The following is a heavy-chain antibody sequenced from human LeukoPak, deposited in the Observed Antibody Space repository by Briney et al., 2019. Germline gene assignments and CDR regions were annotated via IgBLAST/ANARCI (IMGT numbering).Heavy chain of an antibody. CDR3: ARDARGAAAADDPFDI. CDR1: GGTFSSYA. J-gene: IGHJ3*02. D-gene: IGHD6-13*01. CDR2: IIPIFATA. V-gene: IGHV1-69*13. Sequence: SVKVSCKASGGTFSSYAISWVRQAPGQGLEWMGGIIPIFATANYAQKFQGRVTITADESTSTAYMELSSLRSEDTAVYYCARDARGAAAADDPFDIWGQGTMVTVSS.